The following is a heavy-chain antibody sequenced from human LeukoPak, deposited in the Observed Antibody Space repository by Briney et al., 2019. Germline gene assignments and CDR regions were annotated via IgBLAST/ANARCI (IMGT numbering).Heavy chain of an antibody. Sequence: GGSLRLSCAASGFTFSNYWMHWVRQAPGKGLVWVSRINSDGSSTSYADSVKGRFTISRDNAKNSLYLQLNSLRAEDTAVYYCARVRTGLAFDIWGQGTMVTVSS. CDR1: GFTFSNYW. V-gene: IGHV3-74*01. CDR2: INSDGSST. J-gene: IGHJ3*02. D-gene: IGHD7-27*01. CDR3: ARVRTGLAFDI.